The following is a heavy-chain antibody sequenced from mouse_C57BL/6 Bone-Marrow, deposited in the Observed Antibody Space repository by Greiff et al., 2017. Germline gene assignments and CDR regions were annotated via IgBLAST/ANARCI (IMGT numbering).Heavy chain of an antibody. D-gene: IGHD4-1*01. CDR1: GYTFTSYW. V-gene: IGHV1-7*01. CDR2: INPSTGYT. Sequence: VLLQQSGAELAKPGASVKMSCKASGYTFTSYWMHWVKQRPGQGLEWIGYINPSTGYTEYNQKFKDKATLTADKSSSTAYMQLSSLTSEDSAVYYCGRNWDYCDYWGQGTSLTVAA. CDR3: GRNWDYCDY. J-gene: IGHJ2*03.